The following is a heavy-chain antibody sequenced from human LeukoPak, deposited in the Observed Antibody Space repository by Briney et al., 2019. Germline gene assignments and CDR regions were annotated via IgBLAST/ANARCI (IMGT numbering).Heavy chain of an antibody. CDR1: GGSISSYY. CDR3: ARTRMAGTGGWFDP. V-gene: IGHV4-4*07. D-gene: IGHD6-19*01. Sequence: SEPLSLTCTVSGGSISSYYWSWIRQPAGKGLEWIGRIYTSGSTNYNPSLKSRVTMSVDTSKNQFSLKLSSVTAADTAVYYCARTRMAGTGGWFDPWGQGTLVTVS. CDR2: IYTSGST. J-gene: IGHJ5*02.